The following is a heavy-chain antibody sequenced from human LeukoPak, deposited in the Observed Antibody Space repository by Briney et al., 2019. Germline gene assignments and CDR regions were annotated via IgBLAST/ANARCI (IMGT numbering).Heavy chain of an antibody. CDR2: IWYDGSNK. J-gene: IGHJ3*02. CDR3: ASLPVAGSDDAFDI. Sequence: PGGSLRLSCAASGFTFSSYGMHWVRQAPGKGLEWVALIWYDGSNKYYADSVKGRFTISRDNSKYTLYLQMDSLRADDTAVYYGASLPVAGSDDAFDIWGQGTMVTVSS. V-gene: IGHV3-33*01. D-gene: IGHD6-19*01. CDR1: GFTFSSYG.